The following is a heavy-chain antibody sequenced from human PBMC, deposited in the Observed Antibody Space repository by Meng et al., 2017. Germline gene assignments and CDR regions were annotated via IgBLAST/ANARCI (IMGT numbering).Heavy chain of an antibody. J-gene: IGHJ4*02. V-gene: IGHV1-69*13. CDR2: IIPIFGTA. D-gene: IGHD3-3*01. CDR1: GGTFSSYA. Sequence: SVKVSCKASGGTFSSYAISWVRQAPGQGLEWMGGIIPIFGTANYAQKFQGRVTIIADESTSTAYMELSSLRSEDTAVYYCARVGMDFWSGPNDYWGQGTLVTVSS. CDR3: ARVGMDFWSGPNDY.